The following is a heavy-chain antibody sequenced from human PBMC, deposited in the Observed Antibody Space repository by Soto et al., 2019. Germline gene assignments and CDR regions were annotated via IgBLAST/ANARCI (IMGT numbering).Heavy chain of an antibody. CDR2: ISSNGGST. D-gene: IGHD3-3*01. J-gene: IGHJ4*02. V-gene: IGHV3-64D*08. CDR1: GFTFSSYA. Sequence: GGSLRLSCSASGFTFSSYAMHWVRQAPGKGLEYVSAISSNGGSTHYADSVKGRFTISRDNSKNTLYLQMSSLRAEDTAVYYCVKDIGRFLEWLSGDYWGQGTLVTVSS. CDR3: VKDIGRFLEWLSGDY.